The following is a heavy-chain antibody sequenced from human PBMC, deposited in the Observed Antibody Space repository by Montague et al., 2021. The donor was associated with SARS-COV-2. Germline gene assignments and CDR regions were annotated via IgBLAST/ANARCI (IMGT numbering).Heavy chain of an antibody. J-gene: IGHJ3*02. CDR3: ASSGITLTGLDAFDI. V-gene: IGHV6-1*01. Sequence: CAISGDSVSSKSAAWNWIRQSPSRGLEWLGRTYYRSKWDSDYAESVKRRLVITPDTSKNQVSLQLNSVIPEDTAVYFCASSGITLTGLDAFDIWGQGTVVTVSS. D-gene: IGHD3-9*01. CDR2: TYYRSKWDS. CDR1: GDSVSSKSAA.